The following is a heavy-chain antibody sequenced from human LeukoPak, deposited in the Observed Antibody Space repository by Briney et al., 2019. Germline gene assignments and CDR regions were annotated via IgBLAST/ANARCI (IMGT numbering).Heavy chain of an antibody. V-gene: IGHV5-10-1*01. D-gene: IGHD6-19*01. CDR1: GYIFTTNW. Sequence: GESLKISCKGSGYIFTTNWISWIRQMPGKGLEWMGRIDHSDSETNYSPSFQGHVTISVDKSISTAYLQWSSLKASDTAMYYCARRAGSSGKVDPWGQGTLVIVSS. CDR2: IDHSDSET. CDR3: ARRAGSSGKVDP. J-gene: IGHJ5*02.